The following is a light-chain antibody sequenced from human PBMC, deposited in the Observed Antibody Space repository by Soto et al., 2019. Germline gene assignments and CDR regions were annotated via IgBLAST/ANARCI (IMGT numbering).Light chain of an antibody. Sequence: QAVVTQPASVSGSPGQSITISCTGTNSDVGGYNYVSWYQQYPGKAPKVMIFDVSDRPSGVSNRFSGSKSGNTASLTISGLPTEDEADYYCGSYTNTGNVVLGGGTKVTVL. CDR3: GSYTNTGNVV. CDR2: DVS. J-gene: IGLJ2*01. V-gene: IGLV2-14*01. CDR1: NSDVGGYNY.